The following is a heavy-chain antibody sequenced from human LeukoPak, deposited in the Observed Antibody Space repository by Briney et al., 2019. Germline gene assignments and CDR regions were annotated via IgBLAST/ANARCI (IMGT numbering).Heavy chain of an antibody. CDR2: IYYSGST. D-gene: IGHD3-10*01. CDR3: ARDPPIVTGSYYYGMDV. CDR1: GGSISSGGYY. J-gene: IGHJ6*02. V-gene: IGHV4-31*03. Sequence: SETLSLTRTVSGGSISSGGYYWSWIRQHPGKGLEWIGYIYYSGSTYYNPSLKSRVTISVDTSKNQFSLKLSSVTAADTALYYCARDPPIVTGSYYYGMDVWGQGTTVTVSS.